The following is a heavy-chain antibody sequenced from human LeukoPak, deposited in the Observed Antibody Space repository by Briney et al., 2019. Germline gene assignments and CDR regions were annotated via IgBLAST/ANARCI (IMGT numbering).Heavy chain of an antibody. CDR3: ARGAPAQWLVGVRMGWFDP. V-gene: IGHV3-74*01. CDR2: INSDGSST. Sequence: GGSLRLSCAASGFTFDDYAMHWVRQAPGKGLVWVSRINSDGSSTSYADSVKGRFTISRDNAKNTLYLQMNSLRAEDTAVYYCARGAPAQWLVGVRMGWFDPWGQGTLVTVSS. CDR1: GFTFDDYA. J-gene: IGHJ5*02. D-gene: IGHD6-19*01.